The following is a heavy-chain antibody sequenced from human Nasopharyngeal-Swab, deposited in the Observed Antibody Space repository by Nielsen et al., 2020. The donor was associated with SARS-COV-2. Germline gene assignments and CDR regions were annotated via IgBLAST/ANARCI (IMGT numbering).Heavy chain of an antibody. J-gene: IGHJ4*02. V-gene: IGHV3-73*01. Sequence: SLKISCAASGFTSSGSAIHWVRQPAGKGLELVCRISTEPNSYATTYTESLDGRFTISSDDSKSTAYLQMSSLKTEDTPVYYCTRSGLMNYLDHWGRGTLVTVSS. CDR2: ISTEPNSYAT. CDR1: GFTSSGSA. CDR3: TRSGLMNYLDH. D-gene: IGHD5-12*01.